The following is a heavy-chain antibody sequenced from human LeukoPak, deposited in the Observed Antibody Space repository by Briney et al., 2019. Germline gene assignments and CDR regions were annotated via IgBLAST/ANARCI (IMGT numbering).Heavy chain of an antibody. CDR1: GGSISSSSYY. D-gene: IGHD2-2*01. J-gene: IGHJ5*02. Sequence: SETLSLTCTVSGGSISSSSYYWGWDRQPPGRGREWIGSIYYSGSTYYNPSLKTPVTISVDTSKNQFSLKLSSVTAADTAVYYCARAGGTNIVVVPANNWFDPWGQGTLVTVSS. CDR2: IYYSGST. CDR3: ARAGGTNIVVVPANNWFDP. V-gene: IGHV4-39*01.